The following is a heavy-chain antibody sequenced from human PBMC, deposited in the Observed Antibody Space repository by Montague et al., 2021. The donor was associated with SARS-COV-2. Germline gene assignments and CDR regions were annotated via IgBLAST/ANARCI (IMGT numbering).Heavy chain of an antibody. Sequence: VKPTQTLTLTCTFSGSSLSTSGMCMTWIRQPPGKALEWLARIDWDGDKYYNTSLKSRLTISKDTSKNLVVLTMTNMDPVDTATYYCARGPSDTYYYNGMDVWGRGTTVTVSS. J-gene: IGHJ6*02. V-gene: IGHV2-70*11. CDR3: ARGPSDTYYYNGMDV. CDR1: GSSLSTSGMC. CDR2: IDWDGDK.